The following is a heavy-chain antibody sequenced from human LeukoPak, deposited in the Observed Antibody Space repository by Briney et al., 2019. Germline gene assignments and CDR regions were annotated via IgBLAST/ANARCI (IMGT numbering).Heavy chain of an antibody. Sequence: ASVKVSCKASGYTFTSYGISWVRQAPGQGLEWMGWICAYNGNTNYAEKLQGRVTMTTDTSASTAYMVLRRLRSDETAVYCCAGESGGYSYGAWDYWGQGTLVTVSS. CDR2: ICAYNGNT. J-gene: IGHJ4*02. CDR3: AGESGGYSYGAWDY. CDR1: GYTFTSYG. V-gene: IGHV1-18*04. D-gene: IGHD5-18*01.